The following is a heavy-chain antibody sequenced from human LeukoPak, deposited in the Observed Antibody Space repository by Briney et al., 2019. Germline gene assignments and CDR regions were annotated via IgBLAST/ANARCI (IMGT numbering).Heavy chain of an antibody. Sequence: SGGSLRLSCAASGFTFSSYSMNWVRQAPGKGLEWVSSISSSSSYIYYADSVKGRFTISRDNAKNSLYLQMNSLRAEDTAVYYCARDNCSGGSCLTDYYYYGMDVWGQGTTVTVSS. CDR3: ARDNCSGGSCLTDYYYYGMDV. V-gene: IGHV3-21*01. J-gene: IGHJ6*02. D-gene: IGHD2-15*01. CDR1: GFTFSSYS. CDR2: ISSSSSYI.